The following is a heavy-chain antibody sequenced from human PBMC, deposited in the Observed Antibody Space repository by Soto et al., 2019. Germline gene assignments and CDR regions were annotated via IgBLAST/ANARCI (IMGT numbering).Heavy chain of an antibody. CDR1: GFSFSSYA. Sequence: EVQLLESGGGLVQPGGSLRLSCAASGFSFSSYAMNWVRQAPGKGLEWVSVISGSGDSTYYADSVKGRFTISRDNSKNTLYLQMISLRAEDTAVYYCARRSSGWYFDYWGHVTLVIVSS. D-gene: IGHD6-19*01. CDR3: ARRSSGWYFDY. J-gene: IGHJ4*01. V-gene: IGHV3-23*01. CDR2: ISGSGDST.